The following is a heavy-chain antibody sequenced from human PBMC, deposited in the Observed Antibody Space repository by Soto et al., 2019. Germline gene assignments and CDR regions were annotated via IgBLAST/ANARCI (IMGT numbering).Heavy chain of an antibody. Sequence: PSETLSLTCTVSGGSISSGGYYWSWIRQHPGKGLGWIGYIYYSGSTYYNPSLKSRVTISVDTSKNQFSLKLSSVTAADTAVYYCAREVVAGRTTYNWFDPWGQGTLVTVSS. CDR2: IYYSGST. CDR3: AREVVAGRTTYNWFDP. D-gene: IGHD2-2*01. J-gene: IGHJ5*02. CDR1: GGSISSGGYY. V-gene: IGHV4-31*03.